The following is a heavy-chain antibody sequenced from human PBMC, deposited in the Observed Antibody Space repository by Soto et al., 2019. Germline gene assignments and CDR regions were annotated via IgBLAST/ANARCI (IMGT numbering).Heavy chain of an antibody. CDR3: AQVSTVTTALYFYYYGFDT. V-gene: IGHV3-23*01. Sequence: VQLLESGGGLVQPGGSLRLACTASGFTFNHYAMSWVRQAPGQGLEWVSAVSGRGGSTRYADSVKGRFIISRDNSNSTLYLQMDSLRAEDTAVYYCAQVSTVTTALYFYYYGFDTWGQATTFTVS. CDR2: VSGRGGST. CDR1: GFTFNHYA. J-gene: IGHJ6*01. D-gene: IGHD4-17*01.